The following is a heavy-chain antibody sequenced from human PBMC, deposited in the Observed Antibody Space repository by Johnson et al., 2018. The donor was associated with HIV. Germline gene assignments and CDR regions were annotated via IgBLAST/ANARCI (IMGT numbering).Heavy chain of an antibody. Sequence: QMLLVESGGGVVQPGRSLRLSCAASGFTFSSYAIHWVRQAPGKGLEWVAAISYDGSNKYYADSVKGRFTISRDNSKTTLYLQMNSLRAEDTAVYYCARVGSSWGRDAFDIWGQGTMVTFSS. CDR3: ARVGSSWGRDAFDI. V-gene: IGHV3-30*04. J-gene: IGHJ3*02. CDR1: GFTFSSYA. CDR2: ISYDGSNK. D-gene: IGHD6-13*01.